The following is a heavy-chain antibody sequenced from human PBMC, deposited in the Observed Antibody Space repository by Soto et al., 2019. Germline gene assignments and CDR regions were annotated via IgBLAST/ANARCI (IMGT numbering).Heavy chain of an antibody. CDR3: ATIGVSGYLAV. Sequence: PSETLSLTCTVSGAYINSGGFTWTWIRQHAGKGLEWIGYISHSGSTDYNPSLKSRLSISGDTSKNQFSLRLTSVTAADTAVYYCATIGVSGYLAVWGQGTTVTVSS. J-gene: IGHJ6*02. V-gene: IGHV4-31*03. CDR1: GAYINSGGFT. D-gene: IGHD3-16*02. CDR2: ISHSGST.